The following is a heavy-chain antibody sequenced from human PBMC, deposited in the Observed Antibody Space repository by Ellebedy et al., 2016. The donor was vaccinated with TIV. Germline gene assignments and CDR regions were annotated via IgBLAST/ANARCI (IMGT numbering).Heavy chain of an antibody. CDR3: AKGDSEADDAIDL. CDR1: AHSSTTYA. J-gene: IGHJ3*01. V-gene: IGHV1-46*01. Sequence: AASVKVSCKASAHSSTTYAMYWVRQAPGQGLEWMGVVNPKVGITRNAQKFEGRVIMTRDPSTATAYMELSSLRSDDTAIYYCAKGDSEADDAIDLWGQGTLVTVSS. CDR2: VNPKVGIT.